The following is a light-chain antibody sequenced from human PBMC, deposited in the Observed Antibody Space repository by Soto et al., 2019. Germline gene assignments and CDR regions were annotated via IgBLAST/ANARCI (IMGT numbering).Light chain of an antibody. CDR3: SAYAGSRAPVL. CDR2: EVS. J-gene: IGLJ2*01. CDR1: TSDFGGSKY. V-gene: IGLV2-14*01. Sequence: QSVLTQPASVSGSPGQSITISCTGATSDFGGSKYVSWYQHHPGKAPKLMIYEVSNRPSGVSNRFSGSKSGNTASLTISGLQAGDDAAYYCSAYAGSRAPVLLGGGTKLTLL.